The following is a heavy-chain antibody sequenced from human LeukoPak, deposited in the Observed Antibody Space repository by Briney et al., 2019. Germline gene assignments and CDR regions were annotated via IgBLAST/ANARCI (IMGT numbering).Heavy chain of an antibody. V-gene: IGHV3-48*01. Sequence: GGSLRLSCAASGFTFSSYSMNWVRQAPGKGLEWVSYISSSSSTIYYADSVKCRFTISRDNAKNSLYLQMNSLRAEDTAVYYCARVISSGWYLVDYWGQGTLVTVSS. CDR1: GFTFSSYS. CDR2: ISSSSSTI. D-gene: IGHD6-19*01. J-gene: IGHJ4*02. CDR3: ARVISSGWYLVDY.